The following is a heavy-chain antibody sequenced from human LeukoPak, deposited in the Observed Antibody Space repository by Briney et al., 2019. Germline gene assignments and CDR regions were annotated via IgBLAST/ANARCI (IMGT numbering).Heavy chain of an antibody. CDR3: ARDEAQVAAYDN. CDR2: ISAYNGNT. V-gene: IGHV1-18*01. Sequence: ASVKVSCKASVYTFTSYVISWVRQAPGQGLEWMGWISAYNGNTNYAQKLQGRVTMTTDTSTSTAYMELRSLRSDYTAVYYCARDEAQVAAYDNWGQGTLVTVSS. J-gene: IGHJ4*02. D-gene: IGHD6-6*01. CDR1: VYTFTSYV.